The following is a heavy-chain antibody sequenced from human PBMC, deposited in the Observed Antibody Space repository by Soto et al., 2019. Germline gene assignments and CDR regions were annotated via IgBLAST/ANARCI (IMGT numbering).Heavy chain of an antibody. D-gene: IGHD6-13*01. CDR3: ARRGYSSSWYSYYYHGMDV. CDR1: GYTFTSYD. J-gene: IGHJ6*02. V-gene: IGHV1-8*01. Sequence: QVQLVQSGAEVKKPGASVKVSCKASGYTFTSYDINWVRQATGQGLEWMGWMNPNSGNTGYAQKFQGRVTMPRNTYISTAYMELSSLRSEDTAVYYCARRGYSSSWYSYYYHGMDVWGQGTPVTVSS. CDR2: MNPNSGNT.